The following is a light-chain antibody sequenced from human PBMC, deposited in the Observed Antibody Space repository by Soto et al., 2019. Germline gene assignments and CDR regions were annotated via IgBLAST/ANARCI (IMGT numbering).Light chain of an antibody. Sequence: QSALTQPHSVSGSPGQSVTISCTGTSSDVGGYNYVFWYQQHPGKAPKLMIYDVSKRPSGVPDRFSGSKSGNTASLTISGLQAEDEADYYCCSYAGSYSVFGGGTKLTVL. V-gene: IGLV2-11*01. CDR1: SSDVGGYNY. CDR3: CSYAGSYSV. CDR2: DVS. J-gene: IGLJ2*01.